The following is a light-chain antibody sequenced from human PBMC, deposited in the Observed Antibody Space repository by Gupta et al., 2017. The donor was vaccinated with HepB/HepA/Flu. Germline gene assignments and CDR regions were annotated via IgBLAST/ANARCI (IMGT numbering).Light chain of an antibody. J-gene: IGLJ3*02. Sequence: QSVFTQPPSVSAAPGQKVTISCSGSNSNIGNNFVSWYQQFPGTAPKLLIYDSNKRPSGIPERFSGSKSGTSATLDIIGLQTGDEADYYCGTWDTTLNAGVFGGGTKLTVL. CDR2: DSN. CDR1: NSNIGNNF. V-gene: IGLV1-51*01. CDR3: GTWDTTLNAGV.